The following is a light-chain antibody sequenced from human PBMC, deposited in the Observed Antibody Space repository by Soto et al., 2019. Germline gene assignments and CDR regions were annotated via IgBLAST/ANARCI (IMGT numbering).Light chain of an antibody. CDR1: RNINRK. V-gene: IGKV3-15*01. CDR2: GAS. CDR3: QQYYDYPPLI. J-gene: IGKJ4*01. Sequence: EIVMTQSPATLSVSPGERATLSCRASRNINRKLAWYQQKPGQAPRLLISGASTRATGIPARFSGSGSGTEFTLTISGLQSEDFEVYYCQQYYDYPPLIFGGGTKVEIK.